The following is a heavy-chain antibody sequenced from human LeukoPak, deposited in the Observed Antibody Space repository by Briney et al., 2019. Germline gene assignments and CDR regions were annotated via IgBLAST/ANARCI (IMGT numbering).Heavy chain of an antibody. D-gene: IGHD2-15*01. Sequence: GGPLRLSFPASGFTFSSYAIGGFRQPPGKGLEGSSPISGSGGSTYYADSVKGRFTISRDNSKNTLYLQMNSLRAEDTAVYYCARGGSGRNSYYFDYWGQGTLVTVSS. CDR3: ARGGSGRNSYYFDY. CDR2: ISGSGGST. J-gene: IGHJ4*02. V-gene: IGHV3-23*01. CDR1: GFTFSSYA.